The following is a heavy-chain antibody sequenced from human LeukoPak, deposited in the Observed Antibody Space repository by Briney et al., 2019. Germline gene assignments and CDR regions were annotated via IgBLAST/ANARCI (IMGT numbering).Heavy chain of an antibody. CDR3: AKDMEYQLLGGFDY. D-gene: IGHD2-2*01. CDR1: GFTFDDYG. J-gene: IGHJ4*02. V-gene: IGHV3-9*01. Sequence: GGSLRLSCASSGFTFDDYGMHWVRQAPGKGLEWVSGISWNSGSIGYADSVKGRFTISRDNAKNSLYLQMNSLRAEDTALYYCAKDMEYQLLGGFDYWGQGTLVTVSS. CDR2: ISWNSGSI.